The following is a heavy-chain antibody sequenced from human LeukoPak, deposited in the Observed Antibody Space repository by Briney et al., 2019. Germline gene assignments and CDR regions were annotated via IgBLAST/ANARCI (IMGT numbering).Heavy chain of an antibody. Sequence: SETLSLTCTVSGGSISSYYWSWIRQPPGKGLEWIGYIYYSGSTNYNPSLKSRVAISVDTSKNQFSLKLSSVTAADTAVYYCARHLASSGSSPGWYFDLWGRGTLVTVSS. D-gene: IGHD3-22*01. CDR3: ARHLASSGSSPGWYFDL. J-gene: IGHJ2*01. CDR1: GGSISSYY. V-gene: IGHV4-59*08. CDR2: IYYSGST.